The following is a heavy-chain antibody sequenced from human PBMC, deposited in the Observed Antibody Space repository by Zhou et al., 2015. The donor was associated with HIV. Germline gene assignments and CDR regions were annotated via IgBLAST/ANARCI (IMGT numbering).Heavy chain of an antibody. Sequence: QVQLVQSGAEVKKPGSSVKVSCKASGGTFSSYAISWVRQAPGQGLEWMGGIIPIFGTANYAQKFQGRVTITADESTSTAYMELSSLRSEDTAVYYCARANRATLRPSRDSRPIDAFDIWGQGTMVTVSS. CDR2: IIPIFGTA. V-gene: IGHV1-69*12. CDR3: ARANRATLRPSRDSRPIDAFDI. CDR1: GGTFSSYA. D-gene: IGHD3-22*01. J-gene: IGHJ3*02.